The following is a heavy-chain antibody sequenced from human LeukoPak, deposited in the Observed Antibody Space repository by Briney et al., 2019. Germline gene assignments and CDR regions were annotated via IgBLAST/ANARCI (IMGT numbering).Heavy chain of an antibody. J-gene: IGHJ4*02. CDR1: GYIFTHYW. Sequence: KYGESLKISSQASGYIFTHYWIGWLRQMPGKDLESMGIIYPADSDTTYSPSFQGQVTISADKSTSPLYMQWSSPKASDTAMHYCARQSRDGSKTRGYYFDFWGQGTLVSVS. V-gene: IGHV5-51*01. CDR3: ARQSRDGSKTRGYYFDF. D-gene: IGHD3-10*01. CDR2: IYPADSDT.